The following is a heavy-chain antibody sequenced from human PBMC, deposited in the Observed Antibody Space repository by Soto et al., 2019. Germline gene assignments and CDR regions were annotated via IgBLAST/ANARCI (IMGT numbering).Heavy chain of an antibody. CDR3: ARDGRDGYNYPSAFDY. V-gene: IGHV3-23*01. CDR2: ISGSGGST. J-gene: IGHJ4*02. CDR1: GFTFSSYA. Sequence: PGGSLRLSCAASGFTFSSYAMSWVRQAPGKGLEWVSAISGSGGSTYYADSVKGRFTISRDNSKNTLYLQMNSLRAEDTAVYYCARDGRDGYNYPSAFDYWGQGTLVTVSS. D-gene: IGHD5-12*01.